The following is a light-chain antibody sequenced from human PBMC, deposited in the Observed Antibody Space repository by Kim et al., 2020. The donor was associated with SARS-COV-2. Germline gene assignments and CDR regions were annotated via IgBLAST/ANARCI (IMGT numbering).Light chain of an antibody. CDR2: GAS. Sequence: EIVLTQSPGTLSLSPGERAALSCRASQNISKNYLAWYQQKLGQAPRLLIYGASSRATGIPDRFSGSGSGTDFTLTISRLEPEDFAVYYCQHYGRTFGPGTKVDIK. CDR3: QHYGRT. J-gene: IGKJ3*01. CDR1: QNISKNY. V-gene: IGKV3-20*01.